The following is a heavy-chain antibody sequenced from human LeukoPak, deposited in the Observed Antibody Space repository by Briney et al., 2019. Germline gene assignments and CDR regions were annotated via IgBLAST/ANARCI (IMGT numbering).Heavy chain of an antibody. J-gene: IGHJ4*02. CDR1: GYTLTELS. CDR3: ATDPPAAYYDILYINSDY. CDR2: FDPEDGET. Sequence: ASVKVSCKVSGYTLTELSMHWVRQAPGKGLEWMGGFDPEDGETIYVQKFQGRVTMTEDTSTDTAYMELSSLRSEDTAVYYCATDPPAAYYDILYINSDYWGQGTLVTVSS. D-gene: IGHD3-9*01. V-gene: IGHV1-24*01.